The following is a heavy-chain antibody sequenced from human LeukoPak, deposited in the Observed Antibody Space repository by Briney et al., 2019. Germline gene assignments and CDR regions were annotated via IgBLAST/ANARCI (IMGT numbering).Heavy chain of an antibody. D-gene: IGHD4-17*01. CDR1: EFTFSSYS. CDR3: AKELYNYGDYGAEGLDV. Sequence: GGSLRLSCAASEFTFSSYSMNWVRQAPGKGLEWVALISYDGSSEYYAGSVKGRFTISRDNSKITVYLQMNSLKAEDTAVYYCAKELYNYGDYGAEGLDVGGQGTTVTVS. CDR2: ISYDGSSE. V-gene: IGHV3-30*18. J-gene: IGHJ6*02.